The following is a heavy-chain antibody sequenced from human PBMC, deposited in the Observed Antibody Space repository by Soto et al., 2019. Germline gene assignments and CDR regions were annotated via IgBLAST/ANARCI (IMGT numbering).Heavy chain of an antibody. CDR2: IIPIFGTA. CDR3: ARDYLDGDLYYYDGMDV. CDR1: GGTFSSYA. Sequence: QVQLVQSGAEVKKPGSSVKVSCKASGGTFSSYAISWVRQAPGQGLEWMGGIIPIFGTANYAQKFQGRVTITADESTSTAYMGLSSLRSEDTAVYYCARDYLDGDLYYYDGMDVWGQGTTVTVSS. J-gene: IGHJ6*02. D-gene: IGHD3-10*01. V-gene: IGHV1-69*12.